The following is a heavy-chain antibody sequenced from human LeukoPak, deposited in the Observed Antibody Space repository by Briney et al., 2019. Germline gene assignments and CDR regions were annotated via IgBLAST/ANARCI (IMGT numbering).Heavy chain of an antibody. V-gene: IGHV3-23*01. Sequence: GGSLRLSCAASGFTFSDEGMHWVRQAPGRGLEWVATVSGSGGSTYYADSVKGRFTISRDNSKNTLYLQMNSLRAEDTAIHFYAKDRYGSTHGYPALYSGPYFWGQGTLVTVSS. CDR2: VSGSGGST. CDR1: GFTFSDEG. CDR3: AKDRYGSTHGYPALYSGPYF. J-gene: IGHJ4*02. D-gene: IGHD6-13*01.